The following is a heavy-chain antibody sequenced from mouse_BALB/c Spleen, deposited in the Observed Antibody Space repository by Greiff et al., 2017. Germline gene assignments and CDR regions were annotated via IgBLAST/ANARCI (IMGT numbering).Heavy chain of an antibody. Sequence: QVQLKESGPGLVQPSQSLSITCTVSGFSLTSYGVHWVRQSPGKGLEWLGVIWSGGSTDYNAAFISRLSISKDNSKSQVFFKMNSLQANDTAIYYCARKYGSSYEFAYWGQGTLVTVSA. J-gene: IGHJ3*01. V-gene: IGHV2-2*02. CDR2: IWSGGST. CDR1: GFSLTSYG. CDR3: ARKYGSSYEFAY. D-gene: IGHD1-1*01.